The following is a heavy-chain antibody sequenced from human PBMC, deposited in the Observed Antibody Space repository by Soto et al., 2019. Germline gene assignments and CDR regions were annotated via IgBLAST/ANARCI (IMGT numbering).Heavy chain of an antibody. CDR2: LSGDSSDR. J-gene: IGHJ4*02. CDR3: AQRCYGSSSMGCLDY. Sequence: PGESLKISCAASGFTFRNYAMSWVRQAPGKGLEWVSSLSGDSSDRYYAASVLGRFTLSRDYSKNTLFLQMNSLRVEDTAVYYCAQRCYGSSSMGCLDYWGQGTRATVSS. CDR1: GFTFRNYA. V-gene: IGHV3-23*01. D-gene: IGHD6-6*01.